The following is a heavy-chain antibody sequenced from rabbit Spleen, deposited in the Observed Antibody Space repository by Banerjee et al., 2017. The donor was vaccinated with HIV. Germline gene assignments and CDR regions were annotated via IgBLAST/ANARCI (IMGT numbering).Heavy chain of an antibody. J-gene: IGHJ4*01. CDR3: ARDLAAWNSGSYAFNL. D-gene: IGHD1-1*01. CDR1: GFDFTNYY. V-gene: IGHV1S7*01. Sequence: QLKESGGGLVQPGGSLKLSCKASGFDFTNYYMSWVRQAPGKGLEWIGYIDPVFGSTYYASWVNGRFTISSHNAQNTLYLQLNSLTAADTATYFCARDLAAWNSGSYAFNLWGPGTLVTVS. CDR2: IDPVFGST.